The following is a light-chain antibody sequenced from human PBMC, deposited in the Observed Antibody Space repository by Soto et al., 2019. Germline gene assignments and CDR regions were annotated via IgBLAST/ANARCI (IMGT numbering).Light chain of an antibody. J-gene: IGLJ2*01. CDR1: SSDVGGYNY. CDR3: SSYAGSNSVV. CDR2: EVS. V-gene: IGLV2-8*01. Sequence: QSVLTQPASVSGSPGQSITISCTGTSSDVGGYNYVSWYQQHPGKAPKLMIYEVSNRPSGVPDRFSGSKSGNTASLTVSGLQAEDEADYYCSSYAGSNSVVFGGGTKLTVL.